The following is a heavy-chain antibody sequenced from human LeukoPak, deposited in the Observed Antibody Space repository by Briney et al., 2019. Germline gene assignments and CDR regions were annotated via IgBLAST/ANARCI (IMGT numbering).Heavy chain of an antibody. CDR1: GGTFSSYA. D-gene: IGHD6-13*01. Sequence: SVKVSCTASGGTFSSYAISWVRQAPGQGLEWMGGIIPIFGTANYAQKFQGRVTITADESTSTAYMELSSLRSEDTAVYYCARAKPRYSSSWYVSGFDYWGQGTLVTVSS. V-gene: IGHV1-69*13. CDR2: IIPIFGTA. J-gene: IGHJ4*02. CDR3: ARAKPRYSSSWYVSGFDY.